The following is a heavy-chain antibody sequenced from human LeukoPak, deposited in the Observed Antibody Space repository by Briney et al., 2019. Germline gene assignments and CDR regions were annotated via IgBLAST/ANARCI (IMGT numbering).Heavy chain of an antibody. CDR3: ARSSTLGRADF. D-gene: IGHD3-10*01. CDR1: GGSFSGYY. J-gene: IGHJ4*02. V-gene: IGHV4-34*01. Sequence: SETLSLTCAVYGGSFSGYYWSWIRQPPGKGLEWIGEINHSGSTNYNPSLKSRVTISVDTSKNQFSLKLSSVTAADTAVYYCARSSTLGRADFWGQGTLVTVSS. CDR2: INHSGST.